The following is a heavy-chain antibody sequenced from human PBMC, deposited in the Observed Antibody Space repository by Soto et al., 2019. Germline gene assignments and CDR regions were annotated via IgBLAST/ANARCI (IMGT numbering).Heavy chain of an antibody. CDR2: IYHSGST. CDR3: ARIDFWSGPN. CDR1: GYSISSGYY. V-gene: IGHV4-38-2*01. Sequence: PSETLSLTCAVSGYSISSGYYWGWIRQPPGKGLEWIGSIYHSGSTYYNPSLKSRVTISVDTSKNQFSLKLSSVTAADTAVYYCARIDFWSGPNWGQGTPVTVSS. J-gene: IGHJ4*02. D-gene: IGHD3-3*01.